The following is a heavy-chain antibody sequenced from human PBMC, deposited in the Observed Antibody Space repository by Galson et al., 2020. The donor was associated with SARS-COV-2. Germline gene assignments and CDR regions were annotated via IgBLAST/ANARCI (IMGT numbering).Heavy chain of an antibody. CDR2: INHRGST. V-gene: IGHV4-34*01. CDR1: GGSFRNYY. J-gene: IGHJ6*03. Sequence: SETLSLTCAVYGGSFRNYYWTWIRQSPEKGLEWLGEINHRGSTNYNPSLKSRVAMSVDASKNQFSLSLNSVTAADTAVYYCARGAEERRVIVVGPDYDSYMDVWGSGTTVTVSS. D-gene: IGHD3-22*01. CDR3: ARGAEERRVIVVGPDYDSYMDV.